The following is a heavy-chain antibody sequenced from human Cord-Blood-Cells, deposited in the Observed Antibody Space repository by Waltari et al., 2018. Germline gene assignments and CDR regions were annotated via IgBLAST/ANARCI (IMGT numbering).Heavy chain of an antibody. J-gene: IGHJ3*02. CDR3: ARGSRLEWLLYAFDI. D-gene: IGHD3-3*01. Sequence: QVQLVQSGAEVKKPGSSVKVSCKASGGTFSSYAISWVRQAPGQGLEWMGGIIPIFGTANYGQKCQGRVTITADESSSTAYMELSSLRSEDTAVYYCARGSRLEWLLYAFDIWGQGTMVTVSS. V-gene: IGHV1-69*12. CDR2: IIPIFGTA. CDR1: GGTFSSYA.